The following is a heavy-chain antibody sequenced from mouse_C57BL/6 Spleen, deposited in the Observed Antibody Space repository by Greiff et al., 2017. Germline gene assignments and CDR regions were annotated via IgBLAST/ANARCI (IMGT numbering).Heavy chain of an antibody. CDR2: INPNNGGT. J-gene: IGHJ4*01. D-gene: IGHD1-1*01. CDR3: AMGYYGTDAMDY. V-gene: IGHV1-18*01. Sequence: VQLKESGPELVKPGASVKIPCKASGYTFTDYNMDWVKQSHGKSLEWIGDINPNNGGTIYNQKFKGKATLTVDKSSSTAYMERRSLTSEDTAVYYCAMGYYGTDAMDYWGQGTSVTVSS. CDR1: GYTFTDYN.